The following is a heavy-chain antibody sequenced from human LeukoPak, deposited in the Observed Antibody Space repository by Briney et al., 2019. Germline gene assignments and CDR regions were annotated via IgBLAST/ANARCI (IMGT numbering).Heavy chain of an antibody. Sequence: GGSLRLSCAASGFTFSSYAMNWVRQAPGKGLEWVSGIGYTGDSTFYVDSVKGRFTVSRDSSKNTLFLHMNSLRAEDTALYYCAKSPTVDAAFDIWGQGTMVTVSS. V-gene: IGHV3-23*01. CDR3: AKSPTVDAAFDI. J-gene: IGHJ3*02. D-gene: IGHD4-23*01. CDR1: GFTFSSYA. CDR2: IGYTGDST.